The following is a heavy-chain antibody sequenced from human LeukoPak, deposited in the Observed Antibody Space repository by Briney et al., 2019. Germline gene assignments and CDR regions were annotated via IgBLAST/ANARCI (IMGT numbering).Heavy chain of an antibody. CDR3: ARIWFGPRRLYYFDY. Sequence: PSETLSLTCTVSGGSISSYYWSWLRQPPGKGLEWIGYLYNTGSTNYNPSLKSRVTISVGTSKNQFSLKVTSVTAADTAVYFCARIWFGPRRLYYFDYWGQGTLVSVSS. J-gene: IGHJ4*02. CDR1: GGSISSYY. D-gene: IGHD3-10*01. V-gene: IGHV4-59*01. CDR2: LYNTGST.